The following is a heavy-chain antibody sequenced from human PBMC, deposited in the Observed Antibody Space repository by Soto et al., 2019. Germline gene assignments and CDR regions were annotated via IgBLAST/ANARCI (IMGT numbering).Heavy chain of an antibody. J-gene: IGHJ4*02. CDR1: GFTFSHYA. CDR3: ARAGYCSSTTCQGFDY. D-gene: IGHD2-2*01. CDR2: INSNGGST. Sequence: PGGSLRLSCAASGFTFSHYAMHWVRQAPGKGLEYVSAINSNGGSTYYANSVKGRFTISRDNSKNTLYLQMGSLSAEDMGVYYCARAGYCSSTTCQGFDYWGQGTLVTVSS. V-gene: IGHV3-64*01.